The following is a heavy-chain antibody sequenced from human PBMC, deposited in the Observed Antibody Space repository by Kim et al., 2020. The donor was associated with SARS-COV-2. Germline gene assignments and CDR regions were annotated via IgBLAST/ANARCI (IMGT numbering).Heavy chain of an antibody. CDR2: IKGDGSVT. CDR1: GFTISPYW. D-gene: IGHD1-26*01. V-gene: IGHV3-74*01. CDR3: ARDSGRGGDFDY. Sequence: GGSLRLSCVVSGFTISPYWMSWVRRAPGKELVWVSGIKGDGSVTSYADSVKGRFTISRDNAKNALYLQMNSLRGEDTAIYYCARDSGRGGDFDYWGQGTL. J-gene: IGHJ4*02.